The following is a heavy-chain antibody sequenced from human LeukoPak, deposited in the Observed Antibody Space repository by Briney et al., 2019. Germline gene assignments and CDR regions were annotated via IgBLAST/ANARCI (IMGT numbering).Heavy chain of an antibody. CDR1: GYTFTSYG. CDR2: ISAYNGNT. J-gene: IGHJ1*01. Sequence: ASVKVSCKASGYTFTSYGISWVRQAPGQGLEWMGWISAYNGNTNYAQKFQGRVTMTRDTSISTAYMELSRLRSDDTAVYYCALSSGGLDFQHWGQGTLVTVSS. CDR3: ALSSGGLDFQH. V-gene: IGHV1-18*01. D-gene: IGHD2-15*01.